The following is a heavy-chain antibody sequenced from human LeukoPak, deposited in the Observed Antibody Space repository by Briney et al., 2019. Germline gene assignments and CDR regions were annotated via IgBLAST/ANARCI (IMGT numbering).Heavy chain of an antibody. CDR1: GFTFSSYE. V-gene: IGHV3-48*03. CDR3: AREDGYNRFDY. J-gene: IGHJ4*02. Sequence: GGSLRLSCAASGFTFSSYEMNWVRKAPGKGLEWVSYISSSGSTIYYADSVKGRFTISRDNAKNSLYLQLNSLRAEDTAFYYCAREDGYNRFDYWGQGTLVTVSS. CDR2: ISSSGSTI. D-gene: IGHD5-24*01.